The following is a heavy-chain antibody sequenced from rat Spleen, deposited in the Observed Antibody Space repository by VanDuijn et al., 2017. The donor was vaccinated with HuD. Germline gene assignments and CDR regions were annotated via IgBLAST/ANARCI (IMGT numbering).Heavy chain of an antibody. V-gene: IGHV4-2*01. CDR1: GFPFNNSW. D-gene: IGHD1-11*01. CDR3: ARANYGGYNY. Sequence: EVKLVFFCGGLVQPGRSLNLSCAASGFPFNNSWMGWVRQAPGQGLAWIGELNKDRRPLPYTPSLKDKFTISRDNAQNTLYLQMSKLGSEDTAIYYCARANYGGYNYWGQGVMVTVSS. J-gene: IGHJ2*01. CDR2: LNKDRRPL.